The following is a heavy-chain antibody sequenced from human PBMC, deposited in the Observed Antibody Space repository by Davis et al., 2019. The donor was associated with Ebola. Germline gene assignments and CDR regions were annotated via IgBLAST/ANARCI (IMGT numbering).Heavy chain of an antibody. Sequence: GESLKISRAASGFTFSSYDMHWVRQATGKGLEWVSAIGTAGDTYYPGSVKGRFTISRENAKNSLYLQMNSLRAEDTAVYYCARAQLWSGDWFDPWGQRTLVTVSS. J-gene: IGHJ5*02. CDR1: GFTFSSYD. V-gene: IGHV3-13*01. D-gene: IGHD5-18*01. CDR2: IGTAGDT. CDR3: ARAQLWSGDWFDP.